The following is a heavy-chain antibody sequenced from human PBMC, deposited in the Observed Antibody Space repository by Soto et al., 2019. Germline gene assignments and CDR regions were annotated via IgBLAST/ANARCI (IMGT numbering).Heavy chain of an antibody. D-gene: IGHD2-2*01. CDR1: GGTFSSYA. V-gene: IGHV1-69*01. J-gene: IGHJ6*02. CDR2: IIPISGTA. CDR3: ARSQGSSTSLEIYYYYYYGMDV. Sequence: QVQLVQSGAEVKKPGSSVKVSCKASGGTFSSYAISWVRQAPGQGLEWMGGIIPISGTANYAQKFQGRVTSTADESTSTAYMELSSVRSEVTAVYYGARSQGSSTSLEIYYYYYYGMDVWGQGTTVTVSS.